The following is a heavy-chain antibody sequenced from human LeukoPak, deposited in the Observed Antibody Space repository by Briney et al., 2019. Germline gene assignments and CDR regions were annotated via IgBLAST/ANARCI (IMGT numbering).Heavy chain of an antibody. D-gene: IGHD6-19*01. CDR3: ARDVPYSSGWSYYYYYGMDV. J-gene: IGHJ6*02. V-gene: IGHV1-46*01. CDR1: GYTFTSYY. CDR2: INPSGGST. Sequence: ASVKVSCKASGYTFTSYYMHWVRQAPGQGLEWMGIINPSGGSTSYEQKFQGRVTMTRDTSTSTVYMELSSLRSEDTAVYYCARDVPYSSGWSYYYYYGMDVWGQGTTVTVS.